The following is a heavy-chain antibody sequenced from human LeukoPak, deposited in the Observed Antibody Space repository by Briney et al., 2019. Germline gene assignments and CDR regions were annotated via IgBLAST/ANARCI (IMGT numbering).Heavy chain of an antibody. CDR3: ARFLRPYYDILTGYSSPFDY. V-gene: IGHV5-51*01. D-gene: IGHD3-9*01. Sequence: GESLKISCKGSGYSFTSYWIRWLRQIPGKVLEWTGILYPGDSDTRYSPSFQGQVTISADKSISTAYLQWSSLKASDTAMYYCARFLRPYYDILTGYSSPFDYWGQGTLVTVSS. J-gene: IGHJ4*02. CDR1: GYSFTSYW. CDR2: LYPGDSDT.